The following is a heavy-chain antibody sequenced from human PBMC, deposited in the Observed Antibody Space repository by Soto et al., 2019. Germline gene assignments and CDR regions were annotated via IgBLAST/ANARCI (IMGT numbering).Heavy chain of an antibody. Sequence: SETLSLTCTVSGGSISGYYWSWIRQPPGKGLEWIGYMYKTGSTVYNPPFKSRVTISVDTSKNQFSLKLNSVTAADTAVYYFARDLWGYCGTDCYPLDVWGQGTTVTVSS. CDR1: GGSISGYY. CDR2: MYKTGST. J-gene: IGHJ6*02. D-gene: IGHD2-21*02. CDR3: ARDLWGYCGTDCYPLDV. V-gene: IGHV4-59*01.